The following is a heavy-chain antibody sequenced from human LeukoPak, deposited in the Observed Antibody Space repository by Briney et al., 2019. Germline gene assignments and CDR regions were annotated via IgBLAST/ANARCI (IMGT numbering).Heavy chain of an antibody. CDR3: YMTTVTTYDFYTVTTYDY. Sequence: NPSETLSLTCTVSGVSVSSGSYYWSWIRQPPGKGLEWIGYIYYSGSTNYNPSLKSRVTISVDTSKNQFSLKLSSVTAADTAVYYCYMTTVTTYDFYTVTTYDYWGQGTLVTVSS. D-gene: IGHD4-17*01. J-gene: IGHJ4*02. CDR2: IYYSGST. V-gene: IGHV4-61*01. CDR1: GVSVSSGSYY.